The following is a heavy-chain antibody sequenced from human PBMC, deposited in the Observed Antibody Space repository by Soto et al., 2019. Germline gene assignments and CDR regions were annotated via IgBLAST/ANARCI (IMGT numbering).Heavy chain of an antibody. CDR3: ARRVSRDGYNYFDY. CDR2: ISYDGSNK. J-gene: IGHJ4*02. CDR1: GFTFSSYA. Sequence: QVQLVESGGGVVQPGRSLRLSCAASGFTFSSYAMHWVRQAPGKGLEWVAVISYDGSNKYYADSVKGRFTISRDNSKNTLYLQMNSLRAEDTAVYYCARRVSRDGYNYFDYWGQGTLVTVSS. V-gene: IGHV3-30-3*01. D-gene: IGHD5-12*01.